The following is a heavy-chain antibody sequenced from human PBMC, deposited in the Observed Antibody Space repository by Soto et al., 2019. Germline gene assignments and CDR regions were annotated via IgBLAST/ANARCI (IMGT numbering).Heavy chain of an antibody. V-gene: IGHV4-4*02. D-gene: IGHD6-25*01. J-gene: IGHJ1*01. Sequence: QVQLQESGPGLVKPSGTLSLTCAVSGASISTTNWWTWVRRPPGKGLEWIGEIYHSGSTSYNPSLKSRVTISVDKSKNQFALKLDSVTAADTAVYYCARGGSSDWLRRFHQWGQGTLVTVSS. CDR1: GASISTTNW. CDR2: IYHSGST. CDR3: ARGGSSDWLRRFHQ.